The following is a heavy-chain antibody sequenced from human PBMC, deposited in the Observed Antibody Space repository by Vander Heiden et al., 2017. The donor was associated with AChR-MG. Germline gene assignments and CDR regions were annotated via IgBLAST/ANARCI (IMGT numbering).Heavy chain of an antibody. J-gene: IGHJ4*02. CDR2: INEDGSER. Sequence: EVRLVESGGGLVQPGGSLRLSCVVSGLTYSNDWMSWVRQAPGKGLEWVANINEDGSERNYVDSVRGRFTISRDNAKNSLYLQMNSLTAEDTALYYCARDEGAAGNWGQGALVTVSS. V-gene: IGHV3-7*03. CDR3: ARDEGAAGN. CDR1: GLTYSNDW.